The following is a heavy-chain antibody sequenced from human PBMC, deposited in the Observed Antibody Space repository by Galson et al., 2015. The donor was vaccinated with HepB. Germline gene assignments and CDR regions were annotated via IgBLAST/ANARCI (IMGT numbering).Heavy chain of an antibody. CDR2: IIPIFGTA. CDR3: ARGSVAHWGAAAGYDFDY. Sequence: SVKVSCKASGGTFSSYAISWVRQAPGQGLEWMGGIIPIFGTANYAQKFQGRVTITADESTSTAYMELSSLRSEDTAVYYCARGSVAHWGAAAGYDFDYWGQGTLVTVSS. CDR1: GGTFSSYA. J-gene: IGHJ4*02. D-gene: IGHD6-13*01. V-gene: IGHV1-69*13.